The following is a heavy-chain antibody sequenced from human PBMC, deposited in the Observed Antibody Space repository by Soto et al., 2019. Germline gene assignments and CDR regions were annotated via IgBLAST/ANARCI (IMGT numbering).Heavy chain of an antibody. V-gene: IGHV4-59*01. CDR2: IYYSGST. CDR1: GGSISSYY. CDR3: ARGYYDILTGYYSGIQINAFDI. D-gene: IGHD3-9*01. J-gene: IGHJ3*02. Sequence: SETLSLTCTVSGGSISSYYWSWIRQPPGKGLEWIGYIYYSGSTNYNPSLKSRVTISVDTSKNQFSLKLSSVTAADTAVYYCARGYYDILTGYYSGIQINAFDIWGQGTMVTVSS.